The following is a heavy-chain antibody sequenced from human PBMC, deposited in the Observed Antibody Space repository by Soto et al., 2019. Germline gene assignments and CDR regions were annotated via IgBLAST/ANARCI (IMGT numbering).Heavy chain of an antibody. Sequence: EVQLLESGGGLVQPGGSLRLSCAASGFTFSSYAMSWVRQAPGKGLEWVSAISGSGGSTYYADSVKGRFTISRDNSKNTVYLKMTSLRAEDTAVYYCATSPPHYGDPVYWGQGTLVTVSS. CDR3: ATSPPHYGDPVY. CDR1: GFTFSSYA. CDR2: ISGSGGST. J-gene: IGHJ4*02. D-gene: IGHD4-17*01. V-gene: IGHV3-23*01.